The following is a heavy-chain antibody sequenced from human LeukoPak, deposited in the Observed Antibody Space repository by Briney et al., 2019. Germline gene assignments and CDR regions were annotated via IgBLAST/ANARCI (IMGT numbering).Heavy chain of an antibody. J-gene: IGHJ4*02. CDR1: GYSFITYW. CDR3: ARRVHRGGSYSSHSDY. D-gene: IGHD1-26*01. CDR2: IYPGDSET. Sequence: GESLKISCKGSGYSFITYWIGWVRQMPGKGLEWMGIIYPGDSETTYSPSFQGQVIISADKSISTAYLQWTSLKAPDTAMYYCARRVHRGGSYSSHSDYWGQGTLVTVSS. V-gene: IGHV5-51*01.